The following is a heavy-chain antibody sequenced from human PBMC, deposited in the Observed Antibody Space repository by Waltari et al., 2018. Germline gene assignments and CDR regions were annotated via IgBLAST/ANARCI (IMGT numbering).Heavy chain of an antibody. CDR2: NIHSGST. Sequence: QVQLQQWGAGLLKPSETLSLTCAVYGGSFSGYYWSWIRQPPGKGLEWWGENIHSGSTNYNPSLKGRVTITAGTSKNQFSPKLSSGTAEDTAVYYCARRAKYYGSGSYYNSPYYYYYGMDVWGQGTTVTVSS. V-gene: IGHV4-34*12. J-gene: IGHJ6*02. D-gene: IGHD3-10*01. CDR1: GGSFSGYY. CDR3: ARRAKYYGSGSYYNSPYYYYYGMDV.